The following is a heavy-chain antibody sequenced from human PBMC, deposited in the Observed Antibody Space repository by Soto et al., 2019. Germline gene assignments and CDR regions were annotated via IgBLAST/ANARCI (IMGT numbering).Heavy chain of an antibody. CDR2: ISSTTNYI. V-gene: IGHV3-21*06. J-gene: IGHJ4*02. CDR1: GFTFTRYS. Sequence: EVQLVESGGGLVKPGGSLRLSCAASGFTFTRYSMNWVRQAPGKGLEWVSSISSTTNYIYYGDSMKGRFTISRDNANNSLYVEINSLRAEDTAVYYCARESEDLTSNFDYWGQGTLVTVSS. CDR3: ARESEDLTSNFDY.